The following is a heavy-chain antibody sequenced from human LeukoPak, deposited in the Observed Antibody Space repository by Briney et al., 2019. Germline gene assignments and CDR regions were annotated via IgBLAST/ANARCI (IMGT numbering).Heavy chain of an antibody. CDR1: GFTFSSYA. CDR2: ISYDGSNK. D-gene: IGHD3-3*01. CDR3: AREDDFWSAKAAFDI. V-gene: IGHV3-30-3*01. J-gene: IGHJ3*02. Sequence: GGSLRLSCAASGFTFSSYAMHWVRQAPGKGLEWVAVISYDGSNKYYADSVKGRFTISRDNSKNTLYLQMNSLRAEDTAVYYCAREDDFWSAKAAFDIWGQGTMVTVSS.